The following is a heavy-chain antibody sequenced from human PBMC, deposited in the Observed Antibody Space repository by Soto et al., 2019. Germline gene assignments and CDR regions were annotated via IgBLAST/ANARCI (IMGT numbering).Heavy chain of an antibody. Sequence: SETLSLTCIVSGDSVTSGSYYWTWLRQPPGKGLEWIGYISYTGRTKYNPSLQSRVTISVDTSKNDFSLNLSSVTAADTAVYFCAREWGLLPYYVMNVWGHGTAVTVAS. CDR3: AREWGLLPYYVMNV. CDR1: GDSVTSGSYY. V-gene: IGHV4-61*03. CDR2: ISYTGRT. D-gene: IGHD7-27*01. J-gene: IGHJ6*02.